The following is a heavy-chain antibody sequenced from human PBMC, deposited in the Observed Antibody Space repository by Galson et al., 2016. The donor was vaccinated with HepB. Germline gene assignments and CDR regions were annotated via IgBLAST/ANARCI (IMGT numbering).Heavy chain of an antibody. Sequence: SLRLSCAASGFTFRSHAMSWVRQAPGRGLEWVSSITAGSTSTFYADSVKGRFTMSRDNSRNTLYLQMNSLRAEDTAVYYCARDPASFYYDSTFHPHDSWGQGTPVTVSS. CDR2: ITAGSTST. V-gene: IGHV3-23*01. D-gene: IGHD3-22*01. CDR1: GFTFRSHA. CDR3: ARDPASFYYDSTFHPHDS. J-gene: IGHJ5*01.